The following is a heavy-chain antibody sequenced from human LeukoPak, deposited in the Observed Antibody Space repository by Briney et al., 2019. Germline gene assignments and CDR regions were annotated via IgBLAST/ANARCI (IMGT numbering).Heavy chain of an antibody. CDR3: AEGGYDQDFDY. CDR2: ISGSGGIT. Sequence: GGSLRLSCAASGFTFSSYAMSWVRQAPGKGLEWVSGISGSGGITYYADSVKGRFTISRDNSKNTLYLQMNSLRAEDTAVYYCAEGGYDQDFDYWGQGALVTVSS. CDR1: GFTFSSYA. J-gene: IGHJ4*02. D-gene: IGHD5-12*01. V-gene: IGHV3-23*01.